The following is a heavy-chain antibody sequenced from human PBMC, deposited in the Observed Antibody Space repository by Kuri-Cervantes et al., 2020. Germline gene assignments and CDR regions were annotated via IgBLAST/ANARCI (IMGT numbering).Heavy chain of an antibody. CDR3: AKSGSVVPAAPIDY. CDR2: IWYDGSNK. V-gene: IGHV3-33*03. D-gene: IGHD2-2*01. J-gene: IGHJ4*02. CDR1: GFTFSSYG. Sequence: GESLKISCAASGFTFSSYGMHWVRQAPGKGLEWVAVIWYDGSNKYYADSVKGRFTISRDNAKNSLYLQMNSLRDEDTALYYCAKSGSVVPAAPIDYWGQGTLVTVSS.